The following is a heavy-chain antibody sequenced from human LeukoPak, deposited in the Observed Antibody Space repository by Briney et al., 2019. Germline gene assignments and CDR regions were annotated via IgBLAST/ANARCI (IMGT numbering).Heavy chain of an antibody. D-gene: IGHD3-3*01. J-gene: IGHJ4*02. CDR2: INPDGSIK. CDR3: ASGFLQWLY. V-gene: IGHV3-7*01. CDR1: GFIFGGYW. Sequence: GGSLRLSCAASGFIFGGYWMSWVRQAPGRRLEWVANINPDGSIKYYVDSIKGRFTISRDNAKNSLYLQMNSLRAEDTAVYYCASGFLQWLYWGQGTLVTVSS.